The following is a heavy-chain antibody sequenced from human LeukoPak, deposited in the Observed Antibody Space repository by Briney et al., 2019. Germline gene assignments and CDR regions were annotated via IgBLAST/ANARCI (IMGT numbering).Heavy chain of an antibody. J-gene: IGHJ6*02. V-gene: IGHV1-3*01. CDR3: ASNLYYDFWRGYFHYYGMDV. Sequence: GASVTVSCKASGYTFTSYAMHWVRQAPGQRLEWMGWINAGNGNTKYSQKFQGRVTITRDTSASTACMELSSLRSEDTAVYYCASNLYYDFWRGYFHYYGMDVWGQGTTVTVSS. CDR1: GYTFTSYA. CDR2: INAGNGNT. D-gene: IGHD3-3*01.